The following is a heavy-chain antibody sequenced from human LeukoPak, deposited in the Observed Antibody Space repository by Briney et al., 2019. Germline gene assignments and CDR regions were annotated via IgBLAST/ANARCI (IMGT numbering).Heavy chain of an antibody. CDR2: IYYSGNT. CDR3: ARHRGPSSADRHNWFDP. Sequence: KPSETLSLTCTVSCGSISSSSYYWGWIRQPRGKGLEWIGSIYYSGNTYYNPSLKSRVTISVDMSKNQFSLKLSSVTAADTAVYDCARHRGPSSADRHNWFDPWGQGTLVTVSS. V-gene: IGHV4-39*01. CDR1: CGSISSSSYY. J-gene: IGHJ5*02. D-gene: IGHD3-10*01.